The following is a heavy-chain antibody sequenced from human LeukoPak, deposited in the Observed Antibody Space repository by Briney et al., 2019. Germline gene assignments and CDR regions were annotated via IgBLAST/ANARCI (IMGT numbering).Heavy chain of an antibody. CDR1: GFTFSNYA. V-gene: IGHV3-23*01. Sequence: GGSLRLSCAASGFTFSNYAMSWVRQAPGRGLEWVSAISGSSGLTYYADSVKGRFTISRDNSKNTLYLQMNSLRAEDTAVYYCARRGESANYGDYRFDYWAREPWSPSPQ. J-gene: IGHJ4*02. D-gene: IGHD4-17*01. CDR2: ISGSSGLT. CDR3: ARRGESANYGDYRFDY.